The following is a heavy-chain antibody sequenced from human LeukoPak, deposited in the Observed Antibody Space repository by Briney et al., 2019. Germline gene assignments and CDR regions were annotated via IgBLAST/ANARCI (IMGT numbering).Heavy chain of an antibody. J-gene: IGHJ4*02. CDR2: IYHSGST. D-gene: IGHD6-19*01. Sequence: KSSETLSLTCTVSGHSISSGYYWAWIRQPPGKGLEWIGSIYHSGSTYYNPSLKSRVTISVDTSKNQFSLKLSSVTAADTAVYYCASLGAIAVAGTASFDYWGQGTLVTVSS. V-gene: IGHV4-38-2*02. CDR1: GHSISSGYY. CDR3: ASLGAIAVAGTASFDY.